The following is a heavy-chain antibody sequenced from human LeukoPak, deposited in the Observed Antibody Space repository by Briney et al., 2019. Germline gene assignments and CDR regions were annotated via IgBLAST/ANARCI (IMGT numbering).Heavy chain of an antibody. CDR3: AKDPLWCGEKHLDHAFAI. CDR1: GFTFSSYG. CDR2: IRYDGSNK. D-gene: IGHD3-10*01. J-gene: IGHJ3*02. Sequence: GGSLRLSCAASGFTFSSYGMNWVRQAPGKGLEWVTFIRYDGSNKYYADSVKGRFTISRDNSKNTLYLQMNSLRAEDTAVYYCAKDPLWCGEKHLDHAFAIWGEGTMVTVSS. V-gene: IGHV3-30*02.